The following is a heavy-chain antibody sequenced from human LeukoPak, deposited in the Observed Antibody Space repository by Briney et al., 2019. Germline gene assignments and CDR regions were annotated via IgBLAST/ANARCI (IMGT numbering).Heavy chain of an antibody. CDR1: GGSISSSSYY. V-gene: IGHV4-39*01. CDR3: ARLGYCSSTSCYTGGY. D-gene: IGHD2-2*02. Sequence: PSETLSLTCTVAGGSISSSSYYWGWIRQPPGKGLEWIVSIYYSGSTYYNPSLKSRVTISVDTSKNQFSLKLSSVTAADTAVYYCARLGYCSSTSCYTGGYWGQGTLVTVSS. J-gene: IGHJ4*02. CDR2: IYYSGST.